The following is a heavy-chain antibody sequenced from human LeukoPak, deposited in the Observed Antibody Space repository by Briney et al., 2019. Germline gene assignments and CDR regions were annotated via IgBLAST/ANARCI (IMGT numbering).Heavy chain of an antibody. CDR1: GFTFSGFW. CDR3: AKSSSSWYIDY. D-gene: IGHD6-13*01. J-gene: IGHJ4*02. V-gene: IGHV3-74*01. CDR2: ISFDGSDA. Sequence: GGSLRLSCAASGFTFSGFWMHWVRQAPGKGLVWVSCISFDGSDATYADSVKGRFTISRDNSKNTLYLQMNSLRAEDTAVYYCAKSSSSWYIDYWGQGTLVTVSS.